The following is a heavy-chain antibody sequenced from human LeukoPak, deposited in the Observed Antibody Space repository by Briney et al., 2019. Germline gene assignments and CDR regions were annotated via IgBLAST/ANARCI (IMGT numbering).Heavy chain of an antibody. CDR1: GFTFSSYG. CDR3: AKPPKAAPLFYFDY. V-gene: IGHV3-30*02. Sequence: PGGSLRLSCAASGFTFSSYGMHWVRQAPGKGLEWVAFIRYDGSNKYYADSVEGRFTISRDNSKNTLYLQMNSLRAEDTAVYYSAKPPKAAPLFYFDYWGQGTLVTVSS. D-gene: IGHD6-6*01. CDR2: IRYDGSNK. J-gene: IGHJ4*02.